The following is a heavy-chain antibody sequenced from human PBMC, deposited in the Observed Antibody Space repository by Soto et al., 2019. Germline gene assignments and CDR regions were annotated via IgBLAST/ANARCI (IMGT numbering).Heavy chain of an antibody. J-gene: IGHJ6*02. V-gene: IGHV5-10-1*01. D-gene: IGHD6-13*01. Sequence: PGESLKTSCKGSGYSFTSYWISWVRQMPGKGLEWMGRIDPSDSYTNYSPSFQGHVTISADKSISTAYLQWSSLKASDTAMYYCATRIAAAGTNYYYYGMDVWGQGTTVTVSS. CDR2: IDPSDSYT. CDR3: ATRIAAAGTNYYYYGMDV. CDR1: GYSFTSYW.